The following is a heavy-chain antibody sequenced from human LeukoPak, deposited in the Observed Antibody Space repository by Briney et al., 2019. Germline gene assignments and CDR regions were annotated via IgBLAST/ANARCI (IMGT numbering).Heavy chain of an antibody. V-gene: IGHV1-58*02. D-gene: IGHD6-13*01. Sequence: SVKVSCKASGFTFTSSAMQWVRQARGQRLEWIGWIVVGSGNTNYAQKFQERVTITRDMSTSTAYMELSSLRSEDTAVYYCAAKSIAAAGTTFDYWGQGTLVTVSS. J-gene: IGHJ4*02. CDR2: IVVGSGNT. CDR3: AAKSIAAAGTTFDY. CDR1: GFTFTSSA.